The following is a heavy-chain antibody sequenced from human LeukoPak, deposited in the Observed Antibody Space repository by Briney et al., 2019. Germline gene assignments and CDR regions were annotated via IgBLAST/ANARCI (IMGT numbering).Heavy chain of an antibody. CDR1: GFTFSSYG. J-gene: IGHJ6*03. CDR3: AKDRSYYYYYMDV. CDR2: IRYDGSNK. V-gene: IGHV3-30*02. Sequence: GGSLRLSYAASGFTFSSYGMHWVRQAPGKGLEWVAFIRYDGSNKYYADSVKGRFTISRDNSKNTLYLQMNSLRAEDTAVYYCAKDRSYYYYYMDVWGKGTTVTVSS.